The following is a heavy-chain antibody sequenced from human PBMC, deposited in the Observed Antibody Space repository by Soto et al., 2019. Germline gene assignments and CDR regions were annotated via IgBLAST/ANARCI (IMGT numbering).Heavy chain of an antibody. V-gene: IGHV5-10-1*03. J-gene: IGHJ4*02. CDR2: IDPTDSYA. Sequence: EGQLVQSGTEVKKPGESLRISCKASGYSFTSYWISWVRQMPGKGLEWMGRIDPTDSYASYSPSSEGHVTITIDKSITTAYLQWNRLDASDTALYFCTSLAWSGASAYWGQGTLVTVSS. CDR3: TSLAWSGASAY. D-gene: IGHD3-3*01. CDR1: GYSFTSYW.